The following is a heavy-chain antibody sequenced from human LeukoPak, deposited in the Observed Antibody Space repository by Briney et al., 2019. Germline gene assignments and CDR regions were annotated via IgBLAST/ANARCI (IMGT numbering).Heavy chain of an antibody. CDR1: GFTFSDYY. D-gene: IGHD2-15*01. J-gene: IGHJ4*02. Sequence: GGSLRLSCAASGFTFSDYYMSWIRQAPGKGLEWVSYISSSGSYTKYTDSVKGRFTISRDNAKNSLYLQMNSLRAEDTAVYYCARDMEDIVVVIAAYDYWGQGTLVTVSS. CDR3: ARDMEDIVVVIAAYDY. CDR2: ISSSGSYT. V-gene: IGHV3-11*05.